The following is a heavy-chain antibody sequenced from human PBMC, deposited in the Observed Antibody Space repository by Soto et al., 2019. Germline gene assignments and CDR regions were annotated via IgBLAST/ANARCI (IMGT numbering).Heavy chain of an antibody. CDR3: ARAKLRTFDY. CDR2: IYYSGST. Sequence: LYLTCTVSGGSISSGGYYWSWIRQHPGKGLEWIGYIYYSGSTYYNPSLKSRVTISVDTSKNQFSLKLSSVTAADTAVYYCARAKLRTFDYWGQGTLVTVSS. V-gene: IGHV4-31*03. J-gene: IGHJ4*02. D-gene: IGHD4-17*01. CDR1: GGSISSGGYY.